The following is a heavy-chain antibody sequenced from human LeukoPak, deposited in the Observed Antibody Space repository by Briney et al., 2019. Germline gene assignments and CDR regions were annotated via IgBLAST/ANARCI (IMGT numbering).Heavy chain of an antibody. V-gene: IGHV3-23*01. CDR2: ISSGGGST. CDR3: ARDQLGAVLYFDY. J-gene: IGHJ4*02. D-gene: IGHD1-1*01. CDR1: GFTFSRYG. Sequence: GGALRLSCAVSGFTFSRYGLSWVRQAPGTALEWVSGISSGGGSTYYADSVKGRFTISRDNSKNTLSLQMSSLRVEDTAVYYCARDQLGAVLYFDYWGQGALVTVSS.